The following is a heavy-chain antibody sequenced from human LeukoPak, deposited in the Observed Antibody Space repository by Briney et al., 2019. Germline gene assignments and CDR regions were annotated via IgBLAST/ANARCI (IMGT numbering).Heavy chain of an antibody. CDR2: ITTSSRYT. J-gene: IGHJ4*02. CDR1: GFSFSDYY. CDR3: ARSMRDVYNPPDY. Sequence: GGSLGLSCAASGFSFSDYYMNWIRQAPGKGLEWVSYITTSSRYTNYADSVKGRFTISRDNAKNSLYLQMNSLRAEDTAVYFCARSMRDVYNPPDYWGQGTLVTVSS. D-gene: IGHD5-24*01. V-gene: IGHV3-11*03.